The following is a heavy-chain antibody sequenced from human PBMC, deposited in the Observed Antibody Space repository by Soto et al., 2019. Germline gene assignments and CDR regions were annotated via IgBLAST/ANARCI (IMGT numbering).Heavy chain of an antibody. CDR1: GYTLTELS. J-gene: IGHJ6*02. CDR2: FDPEDGET. V-gene: IGHV1-24*01. Sequence: GASVKVSCKVSGYTLTELSMHWVRQAPGKGLEWMGGFDPEDGETIYAQKFQGRVTMTEDTSTDTAYMELSSLRSEDTAVYYCATGLGYCTNGVCHYYYYGMDVWGQGTTLTVSS. D-gene: IGHD2-8*01. CDR3: ATGLGYCTNGVCHYYYYGMDV.